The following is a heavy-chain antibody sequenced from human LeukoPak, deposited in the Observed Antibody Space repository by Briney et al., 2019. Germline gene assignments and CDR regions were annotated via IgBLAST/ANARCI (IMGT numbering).Heavy chain of an antibody. CDR3: VSEEAASRFDY. CDR2: IKHYGGEK. V-gene: IGHV3-7*04. D-gene: IGHD6-6*01. Sequence: GGSLSLFCAASGFTFSTYWMIWVRQAPGKGLEWVANIKHYGGEKYYVDSVKGRFTVSRDNAKNSLFLQMNSLRAEDTAVYYCVSEEAASRFDYWGQGTLVTVSS. J-gene: IGHJ4*02. CDR1: GFTFSTYW.